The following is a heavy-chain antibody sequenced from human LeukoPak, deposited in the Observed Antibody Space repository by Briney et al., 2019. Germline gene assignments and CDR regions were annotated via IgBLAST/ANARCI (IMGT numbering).Heavy chain of an antibody. CDR2: IDTGSSNM. V-gene: IGHV3-11*01. Sequence: GGSLRLSCAVSGLTFSDNYMNWIRQAPGKGLEWISYIDTGSSNMYYADSVKGRFAISGDNAKNSLYLQMTGLRAEDTAVYYCARISPYNYFDYWGQGTLVTVSS. D-gene: IGHD5-24*01. CDR1: GLTFSDNY. J-gene: IGHJ4*02. CDR3: ARISPYNYFDY.